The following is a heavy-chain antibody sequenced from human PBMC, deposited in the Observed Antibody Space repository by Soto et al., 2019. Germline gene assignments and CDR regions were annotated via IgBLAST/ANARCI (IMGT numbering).Heavy chain of an antibody. J-gene: IGHJ4*02. CDR1: GFSFSSFS. D-gene: IGHD2-21*02. Sequence: EVQMAESGGGLVQPGGSLRLSCAASGFSFSSFSMNWVRQAPGKGLEWVSYITSGSSTIHYADSVKGRFTISRDDAKNTLYLQMNSLRDADAAVVYCARDRDCAFDHWGQGTLVPVSS. V-gene: IGHV3-48*02. CDR3: ARDRDCAFDH. CDR2: ITSGSSTI.